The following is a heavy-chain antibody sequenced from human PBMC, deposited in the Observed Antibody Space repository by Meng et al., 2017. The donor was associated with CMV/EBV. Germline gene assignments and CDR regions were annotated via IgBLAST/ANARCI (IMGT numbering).Heavy chain of an antibody. CDR2: IISSSSYI. CDR3: ARDCSSTSCYSDNY. Sequence: GGSLRLSCAASGFTFSSYSMNWVRQAPGKGLEWVSSIISSSSYIYYADSVKGRFTISRDNAKNSLYLQMNSLRAEDTAVYYCARDCSSTSCYSDNYWGQGTLVTVSS. J-gene: IGHJ4*02. CDR1: GFTFSSYS. D-gene: IGHD2-2*01. V-gene: IGHV3-21*01.